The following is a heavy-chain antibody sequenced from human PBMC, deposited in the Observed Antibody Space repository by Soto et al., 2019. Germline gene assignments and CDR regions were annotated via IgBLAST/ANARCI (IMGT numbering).Heavy chain of an antibody. J-gene: IGHJ6*04. CDR1: GFTFSTYG. D-gene: IGHD5-12*01. V-gene: IGHV3-30*03. CDR3: ARGSKAGDGYNTVDYYYHGMDV. Sequence: PGGSLRLSCAASGFTFSTYGMHWVRQAPGKGLERVAVISYDGNYIYYADSVQGRFTISRDKCKYTLYLQMNSLRGEDTAVYYCARGSKAGDGYNTVDYYYHGMDVRGEGTTVTVGS. CDR2: ISYDGNYI.